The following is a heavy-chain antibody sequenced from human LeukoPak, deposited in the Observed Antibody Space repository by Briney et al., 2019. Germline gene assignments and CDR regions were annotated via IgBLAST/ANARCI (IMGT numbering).Heavy chain of an antibody. CDR3: ARGTYYYGSGSGDYFDY. V-gene: IGHV1-8*03. D-gene: IGHD3-10*01. CDR2: MNPNSGNT. CDR1: GYTFTSYD. J-gene: IGHJ4*02. Sequence: ASVKVSCKASGYTFTSYDINWLRQATGQGLEWMGWMNPNSGNTGYAQKFQGRVTITRNTSISTAYMELSSLRSEDTAVYYCARGTYYYGSGSGDYFDYWGQGTLVTVSS.